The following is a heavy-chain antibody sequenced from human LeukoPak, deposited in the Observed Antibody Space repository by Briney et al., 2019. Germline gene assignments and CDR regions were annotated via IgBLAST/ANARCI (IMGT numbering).Heavy chain of an antibody. CDR3: ARDYRGYRAPYYFDY. V-gene: IGHV3-7*01. CDR2: IKQDGSEK. CDR1: GFTFSSYW. J-gene: IGHJ4*02. D-gene: IGHD2-15*01. Sequence: GGSLRLSCAASGFTFSSYWMSWVRQAPGKGLEWVANIKQDGSEKYYVDSVKGRFTISRDNAKNSLYLQMNSLRAEDTAVYYCARDYRGYRAPYYFDYWGQGTLVTVSS.